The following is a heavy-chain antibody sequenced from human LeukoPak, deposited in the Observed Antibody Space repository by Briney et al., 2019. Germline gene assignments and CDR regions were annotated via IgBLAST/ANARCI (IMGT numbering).Heavy chain of an antibody. Sequence: PSQTLSHTCTVSGGSISSGGYYWSWIRQHPGKGLEWIGYIYYSGTTYYNPSLKSRVTISVDTSKNQFSLKLSSVTAADTAVYYCAVVGTNYGDYEAVNYWGQGTLVTVSS. CDR3: AVVGTNYGDYEAVNY. V-gene: IGHV4-31*03. J-gene: IGHJ4*02. CDR2: IYYSGTT. CDR1: GGSISSGGYY. D-gene: IGHD4-17*01.